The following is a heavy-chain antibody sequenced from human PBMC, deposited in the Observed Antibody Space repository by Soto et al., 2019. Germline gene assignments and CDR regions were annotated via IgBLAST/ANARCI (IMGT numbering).Heavy chain of an antibody. D-gene: IGHD3-3*01. Sequence: SQTLSLTCAISGDSVSSNSAAWNWIRQSPSRGLEWLGRTYYRSKWYNDYAVSVKSRITINPDTSKNQFSLQLNSVTPEDTAVYYCERTYDFWSGYPYGMDVWGQGTTVTVSS. CDR2: TYYRSKWYN. V-gene: IGHV6-1*01. J-gene: IGHJ6*02. CDR3: ERTYDFWSGYPYGMDV. CDR1: GDSVSSNSAA.